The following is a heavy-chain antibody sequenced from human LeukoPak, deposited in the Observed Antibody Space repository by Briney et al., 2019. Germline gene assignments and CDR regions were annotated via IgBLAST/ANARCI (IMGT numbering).Heavy chain of an antibody. J-gene: IGHJ4*02. Sequence: PGGSLRLSCAVSGFTFSSYAMHWVRQAPGKGLEWVSVISYDGSNKYYADSVKGRFTISRDNSKNTLYLQMNSLRAEDTAVYYCAREEYGGNAFDYWGQGTLVTVSS. CDR2: ISYDGSNK. CDR1: GFTFSSYA. CDR3: AREEYGGNAFDY. D-gene: IGHD4-23*01. V-gene: IGHV3-30-3*01.